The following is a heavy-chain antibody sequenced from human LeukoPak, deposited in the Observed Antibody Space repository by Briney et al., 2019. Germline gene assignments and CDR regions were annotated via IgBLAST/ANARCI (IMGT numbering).Heavy chain of an antibody. CDR3: ARDDRQFDY. CDR1: GFTFSSYA. Sequence: GGSLRLSCAASGFTFSSYAMHWVRQAPGKGLEWVAVISYDGSNKYYADSVKGRFTISRDNSKNTLYLQMNSLRAEDTAVYYCARDDRQFDYWGQGTLVTVSS. CDR2: ISYDGSNK. D-gene: IGHD3-16*02. V-gene: IGHV3-30-3*01. J-gene: IGHJ4*02.